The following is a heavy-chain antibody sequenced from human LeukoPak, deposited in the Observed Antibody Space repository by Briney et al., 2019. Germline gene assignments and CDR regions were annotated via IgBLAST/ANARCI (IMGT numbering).Heavy chain of an antibody. CDR2: IYYSGST. D-gene: IGHD6-19*01. V-gene: IGHV4-59*01. J-gene: IGHJ3*02. Sequence: SETLSLTCTVSGGSISSYYWSWIRQPPGKGLEWIGYIYYSGSTNYNPSLKSRVTISVDTSKNQFSLKLSSVTAADTAVYYCARVMGQWLVREDAFDIWGQGTMVTVSS. CDR1: GGSISSYY. CDR3: ARVMGQWLVREDAFDI.